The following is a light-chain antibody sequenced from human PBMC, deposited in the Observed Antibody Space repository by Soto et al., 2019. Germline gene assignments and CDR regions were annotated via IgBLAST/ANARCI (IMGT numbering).Light chain of an antibody. CDR2: DAS. CDR3: QQYENSPT. CDR1: QSTDRP. V-gene: IGKV1-5*01. Sequence: DIPLTLSPATLSGSLPDRSPLTCMASQSTDRPLGLYHQNRGKAPKLVIYDASNLEGGVPSRFRGGGSGTDFPSTSSRLQDEDAAKYCWQQYENSPTFGEGTKVDIK. J-gene: IGKJ1*01.